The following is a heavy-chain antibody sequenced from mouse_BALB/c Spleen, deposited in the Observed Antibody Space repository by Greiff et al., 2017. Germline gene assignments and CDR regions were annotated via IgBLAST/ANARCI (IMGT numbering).Heavy chain of an antibody. V-gene: IGHV1-87*01. Sequence: QVQLKESGAELARPGASVKLSCKASGYTFTSYWMQWVKQRPGQGLEWIGAIYPGDGDTRYTQKFKGKATLTADKSSSTAYMQLSSLASEDSAVYYCARTYYYGSFYYFDYWGQGTTLTVSS. CDR3: ARTYYYGSFYYFDY. D-gene: IGHD1-1*01. CDR1: GYTFTSYW. J-gene: IGHJ2*01. CDR2: IYPGDGDT.